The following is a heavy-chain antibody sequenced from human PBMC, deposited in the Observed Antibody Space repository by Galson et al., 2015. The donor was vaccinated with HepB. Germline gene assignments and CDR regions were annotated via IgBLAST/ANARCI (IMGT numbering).Heavy chain of an antibody. J-gene: IGHJ5*02. CDR1: GYTFTSYD. V-gene: IGHV1-8*01. CDR3: ARGDYIWGSYRYGLTP. D-gene: IGHD3-16*02. Sequence: SVKVSCKASGYTFTSYDINWVRQATGQGLEWMGWMNPNSGNTGYAQKFQGRVTMTRNTSISTAYMELSSLRSEDTAVYYCARGDYIWGSYRYGLTPWGQGTLVTVSS. CDR2: MNPNSGNT.